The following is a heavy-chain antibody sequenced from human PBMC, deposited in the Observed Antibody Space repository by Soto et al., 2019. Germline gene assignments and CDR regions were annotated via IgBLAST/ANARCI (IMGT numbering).Heavy chain of an antibody. CDR2: INAGNGNT. V-gene: IGHV1-3*01. D-gene: IGHD3-22*01. J-gene: IGHJ3*02. CDR3: ARGSYYYDSSGYYTGAFDI. Sequence: ASVKVSFKASGYTFTSYAMHWVRQAPGQRLEWMGWINAGNGNTKYSQKFQGRVTITRDTSASTAYMELSSLRSEDTAVYYCARGSYYYDSSGYYTGAFDIWGQGTMVTVSS. CDR1: GYTFTSYA.